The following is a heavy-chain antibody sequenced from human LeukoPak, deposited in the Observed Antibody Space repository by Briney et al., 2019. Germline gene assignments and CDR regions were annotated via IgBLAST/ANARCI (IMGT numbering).Heavy chain of an antibody. CDR1: GYTLTELS. Sequence: ASVKVCCKVSGYTLTELSMHWVRQAPGKGLEWMGGFDPEAGETIYAQKFQGRVTMTEDTSTDTAYMELSSLRSEDTAVYYCARTQNSYYDFWWGFDPWGQGTLVTVSS. V-gene: IGHV1-24*01. D-gene: IGHD3-3*01. CDR2: FDPEAGET. J-gene: IGHJ5*02. CDR3: ARTQNSYYDFWWGFDP.